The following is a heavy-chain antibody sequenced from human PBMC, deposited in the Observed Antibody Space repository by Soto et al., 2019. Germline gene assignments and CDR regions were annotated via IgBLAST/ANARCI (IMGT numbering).Heavy chain of an antibody. Sequence: ESGGGLVQPGGSLRLSCVASGLTFSSYAMSWVRQAPGKGLEWVSIISDSGDGTYYADSVRGRFTISRDNSKNTLDLQMNSLRAEDTAVYYCTYFDYWGQGTLVTVSS. CDR1: GLTFSSYA. CDR2: ISDSGDGT. J-gene: IGHJ4*02. V-gene: IGHV3-23*01. CDR3: TYFDY.